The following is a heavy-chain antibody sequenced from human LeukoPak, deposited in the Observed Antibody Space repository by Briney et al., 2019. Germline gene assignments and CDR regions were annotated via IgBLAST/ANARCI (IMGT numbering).Heavy chain of an antibody. J-gene: IGHJ3*02. CDR1: GYSFTAYY. V-gene: IGHV1-2*02. CDR2: INPNSGGT. Sequence: GASVKVSCKASGYSFTAYYMHWVRQAPGQGLEWMGWINPNSGGTNYAQKFQGRVTMTRDTSISTAYMELSRLRSDDTAVYYCARQLRLGKLSFTFHDAFDIWGQGTMVTVSS. D-gene: IGHD3-16*02. CDR3: ARQLRLGKLSFTFHDAFDI.